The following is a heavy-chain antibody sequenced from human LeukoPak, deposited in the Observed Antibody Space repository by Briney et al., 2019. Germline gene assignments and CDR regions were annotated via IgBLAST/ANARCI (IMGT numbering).Heavy chain of an antibody. V-gene: IGHV3-48*03. CDR2: ISSSGSTI. CDR1: GFTFSSYA. J-gene: IGHJ4*02. Sequence: GGSLRLSCAASGFTFSSYAMSWVRQAPGKGLEWVSYISSSGSTIYYADSVKGRFTISRDNAKNSLYLQMNSLRAEDTAVYYCARELEMASNFDYWGQGTLVTVSS. D-gene: IGHD5-24*01. CDR3: ARELEMASNFDY.